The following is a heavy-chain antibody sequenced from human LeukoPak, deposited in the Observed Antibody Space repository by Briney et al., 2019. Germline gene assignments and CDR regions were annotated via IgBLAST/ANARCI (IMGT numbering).Heavy chain of an antibody. CDR2: IYYSGST. D-gene: IGHD3-10*01. CDR3: ARVARQLRGDAFDI. Sequence: PSETLSLTCTVSGGSTSSYYWSWIRQPPGKGLEWIGYIYYSGSTNYNPSLKSRVTISVDTSKNQFSLKLSSVTAADTAVYYCARVARQLRGDAFDIWGQGTMVTVSS. CDR1: GGSTSSYY. J-gene: IGHJ3*02. V-gene: IGHV4-59*01.